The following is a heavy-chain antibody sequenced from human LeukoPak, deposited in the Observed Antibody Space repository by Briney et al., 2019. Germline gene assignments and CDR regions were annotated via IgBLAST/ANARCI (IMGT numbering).Heavy chain of an antibody. CDR3: ARALYSTTTLDY. CDR2: IIPIFGTA. D-gene: IGHD2-2*01. CDR1: GGTFSSYA. J-gene: IGHJ4*02. Sequence: GASVKVSCKASGGTFSSYAISWVRQAPGQGLEWMGGIIPIFGTANYAQKFQGRVTITADESTSTVYMELSSLRSEDTAVYYCARALYSTTTLDYWGQGTLVTVSS. V-gene: IGHV1-69*13.